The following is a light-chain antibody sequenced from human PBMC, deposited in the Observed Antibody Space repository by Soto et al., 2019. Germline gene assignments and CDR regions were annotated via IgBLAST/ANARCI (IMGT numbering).Light chain of an antibody. CDR1: TSNIGNNY. V-gene: IGLV1-51*01. J-gene: IGLJ3*02. CDR2: DNT. CDR3: GSWDISLSGGV. Sequence: QSVLTQPPSVSAAPGQKVTISCSGTTSNIGNNYVSWFQQLPGTAPKLLIYDNTKRPSGIPDRFSGSKSGTSATLGITGLQTGDEADYYCGSWDISLSGGVFGGGTKVTVL.